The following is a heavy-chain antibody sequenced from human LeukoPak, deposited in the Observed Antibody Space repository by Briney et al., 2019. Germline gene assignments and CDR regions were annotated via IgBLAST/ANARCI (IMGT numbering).Heavy chain of an antibody. CDR2: TYYRSKWYN. CDR1: GDSVSSNSAA. D-gene: IGHD6-13*01. Sequence: SQTLSLTCAISGDSVSSNSAAWNWIRQSPSRGLEWLGRTYYRSKWYNDYAVSVKSRITINPDTSKNQFSLQLSSVTPEDTAVYYCARVAMDSSSWYKRGVYYFDYWGQGTLVTVSS. V-gene: IGHV6-1*01. J-gene: IGHJ4*02. CDR3: ARVAMDSSSWYKRGVYYFDY.